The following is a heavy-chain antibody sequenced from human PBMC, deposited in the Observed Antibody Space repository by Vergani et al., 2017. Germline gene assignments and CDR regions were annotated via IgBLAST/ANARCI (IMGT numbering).Heavy chain of an antibody. V-gene: IGHV3-64D*06. CDR3: VKGQTYYYDSSGYYPPPFDY. J-gene: IGHJ4*02. CDR2: ISSNGGST. D-gene: IGHD3-22*01. CDR1: GFTFSSYA. Sequence: EVQLVESGGGLVQPGGSLRLSCSASGFTFSSYAMHWVRQAPGKGLEYVSAISSNGGSTYYADSVKGRFTISRDNSKNTLYLQMSSLRAEDTAVYYCVKGQTYYYDSSGYYPPPFDYWGQGTLVTVSS.